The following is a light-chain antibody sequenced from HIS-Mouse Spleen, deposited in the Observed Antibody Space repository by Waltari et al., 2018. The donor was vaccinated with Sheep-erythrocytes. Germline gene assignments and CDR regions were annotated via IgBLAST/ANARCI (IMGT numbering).Light chain of an antibody. CDR3: QQLNSYPHT. CDR1: QGISSY. CDR2: AAS. Sequence: DIQLTHSPSFLSASVGDRFTITCLSSQGISSYLAWYQQKPGKAPKLLIYAASTLQSGVPSRFSGSGSGTEFTLTISSLQPEDFATYYCQQLNSYPHTFGQGTKLEIK. V-gene: IGKV1-9*01. J-gene: IGKJ2*01.